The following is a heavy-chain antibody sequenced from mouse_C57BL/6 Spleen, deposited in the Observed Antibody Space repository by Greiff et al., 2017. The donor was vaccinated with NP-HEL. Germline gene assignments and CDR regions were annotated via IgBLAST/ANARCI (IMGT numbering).Heavy chain of an antibody. CDR1: GYTFTSYW. J-gene: IGHJ4*01. CDR3: AVGDYYGSSPLAMDY. Sequence: VQLQQSGAELVKPGASVKLSCKASGYTFTSYWMQWVKQRPGQGLEWIGEIDPSDSYTNYNQKFKGKATLTVDTSSSTAYMQLSSLTSEDSAVYYCAVGDYYGSSPLAMDYWGQGTSVTVSS. D-gene: IGHD1-1*01. V-gene: IGHV1-50*01. CDR2: IDPSDSYT.